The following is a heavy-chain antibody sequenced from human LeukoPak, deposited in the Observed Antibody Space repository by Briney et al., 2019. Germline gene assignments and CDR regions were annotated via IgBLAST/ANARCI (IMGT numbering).Heavy chain of an antibody. CDR3: ARPDILTGPFDY. J-gene: IGHJ4*02. CDR1: GDSISGYY. V-gene: IGHV4-59*12. D-gene: IGHD3-9*01. Sequence: PSETLSLTCTVSGDSISGYYWSWIRQPPGKGLEWIGYIYYSGSTKYNPSLKSRVTISVDTSKNQFSLKLSSVTAADTAVYYCARPDILTGPFDYWGQGTLVTVSS. CDR2: IYYSGST.